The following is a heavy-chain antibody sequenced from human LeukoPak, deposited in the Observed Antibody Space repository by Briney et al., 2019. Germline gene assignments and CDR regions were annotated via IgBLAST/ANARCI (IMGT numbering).Heavy chain of an antibody. D-gene: IGHD2-15*01. Sequence: GGSLRLSCAASGFTFSSCAMHGVRQAPGKGLEWGAVISYDGSNKYYADSVKRRFTISRDNSKNTLYLQMNSLRAEDTAVYYCAMYCSGGSCRDYWGQGTLVTVSS. CDR2: ISYDGSNK. V-gene: IGHV3-30-3*01. CDR1: GFTFSSCA. CDR3: AMYCSGGSCRDY. J-gene: IGHJ4*02.